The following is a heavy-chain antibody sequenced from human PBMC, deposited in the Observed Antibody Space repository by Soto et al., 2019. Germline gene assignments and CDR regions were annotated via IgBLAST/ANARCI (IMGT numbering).Heavy chain of an antibody. CDR2: IYYSGST. CDR1: SASISSSSYY. Sequence: SETLSLTCTVSSASISSSSYYWGLIRQPPGKGLVCVVIIYYSGSTYYTPSLKNRVTISVETSNYQFPRKLRSVTAAETAVYYCARHRVESYYSSGYYFRMGYGMDAWGQGTTVTVSS. D-gene: IGHD3-22*01. J-gene: IGHJ6*02. V-gene: IGHV4-39*01. CDR3: ARHRVESYYSSGYYFRMGYGMDA.